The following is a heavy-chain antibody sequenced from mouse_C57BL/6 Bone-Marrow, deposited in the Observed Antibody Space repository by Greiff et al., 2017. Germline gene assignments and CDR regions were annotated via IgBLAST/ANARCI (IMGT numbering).Heavy chain of an antibody. CDR1: GYTFTSYW. CDR2: IDPSDSYT. CDR3: AREGFITTIDY. Sequence: VKLQQPGAELVMPGASVKLSCKASGYTFTSYWMHWVKQRPGQGLEWIGEIDPSDSYTNYNQKFKGKSTLTVDKSSSTAYMQLSSLTSEDSAVYYCAREGFITTIDYWGQGTSVTVSS. D-gene: IGHD1-1*01. V-gene: IGHV1-69*01. J-gene: IGHJ4*01.